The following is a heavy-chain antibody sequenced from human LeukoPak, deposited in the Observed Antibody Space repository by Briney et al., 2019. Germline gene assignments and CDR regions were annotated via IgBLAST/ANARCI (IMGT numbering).Heavy chain of an antibody. J-gene: IGHJ6*02. CDR2: IYASGSN. V-gene: IGHV4-61*02. CDR3: AREAAVAGTDYYGMDV. D-gene: IGHD6-19*01. Sequence: SQTLCLTCAASGGSISSGSYYWSWHRPPTGQGLEWIVRIYASGSNYYNPSLKSRVTISVDTSKSQLSLKLSSVTAADTAVYYCAREAAVAGTDYYGMDVGDQGTTDTVPS. CDR1: GGSISSGSYY.